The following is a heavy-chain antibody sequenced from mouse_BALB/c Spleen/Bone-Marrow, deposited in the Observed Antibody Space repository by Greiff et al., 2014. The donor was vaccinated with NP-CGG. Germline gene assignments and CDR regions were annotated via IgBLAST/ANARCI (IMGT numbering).Heavy chain of an antibody. CDR1: GFTFSSYA. D-gene: IGHD2-14*01. CDR3: ARGRDRYDDAMDY. V-gene: IGHV5-6-5*01. Sequence: EVKLEESGGGLVKPGGSLKLSCAASGFTFSSYAMSWVRQTPEKRLEWVASISSGGSTYYPDSVKGRFTISRDNARNILYLQMSSLRSEDTAMYYCARGRDRYDDAMDYWGQGTSVTVSS. J-gene: IGHJ4*01. CDR2: ISSGGST.